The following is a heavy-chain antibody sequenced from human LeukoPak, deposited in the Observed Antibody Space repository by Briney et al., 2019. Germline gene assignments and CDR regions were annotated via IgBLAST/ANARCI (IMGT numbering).Heavy chain of an antibody. Sequence: SETLSLTCTVSGGSITSSFYWSWIRQSPGKGLEWIGYIYNSGGTKYNPSLKSRVTISVDTSKSQFSLKLNSVTAADTAVYYCARDRRDMVRGINIVRQYHYYYYMDVWGKGTTVTVSS. CDR2: IYNSGGT. V-gene: IGHV4-4*08. CDR1: GGSITSSFY. J-gene: IGHJ6*03. D-gene: IGHD3-10*01. CDR3: ARDRRDMVRGINIVRQYHYYYYMDV.